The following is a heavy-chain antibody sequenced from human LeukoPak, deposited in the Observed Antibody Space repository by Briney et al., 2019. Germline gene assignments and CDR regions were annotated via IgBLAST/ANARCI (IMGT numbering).Heavy chain of an antibody. J-gene: IGHJ4*02. V-gene: IGHV4-30-2*03. CDR1: GFSFSNGDMN. CDR3: ASYFDHPTAYFDF. CDR2: IYSGGMT. D-gene: IGHD3-9*01. Sequence: KPAETLRLSCEATGFSFSNGDMNWIWLRQPPGQGLEWIASIYSGGMTFYSPSLKSRLTISADTSRNHFSLRLICVTAADTALYFCASYFDHPTAYFDFWGQGSTVTVSS.